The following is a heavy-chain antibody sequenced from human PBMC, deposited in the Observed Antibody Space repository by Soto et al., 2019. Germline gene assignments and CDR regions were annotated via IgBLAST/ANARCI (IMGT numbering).Heavy chain of an antibody. Sequence: PSETLSLTCTVSGGSISSYYWSWIRQPPGKGLEWIGYIYYSGSTNYNPSLKSRVTISVDTSKNQFSLKLSSVTAADTAVYYCARGRDSSGYPWFDPWGQGTLVTVSS. CDR1: GGSISSYY. D-gene: IGHD3-22*01. CDR3: ARGRDSSGYPWFDP. J-gene: IGHJ5*02. CDR2: IYYSGST. V-gene: IGHV4-59*01.